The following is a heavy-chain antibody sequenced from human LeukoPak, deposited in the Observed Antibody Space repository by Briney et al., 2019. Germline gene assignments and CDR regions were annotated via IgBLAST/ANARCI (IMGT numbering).Heavy chain of an antibody. D-gene: IGHD3-10*01. Sequence: GVSLRLSCAASGFTFSDYYMSWIRQAPGKGLEWVSYISSSGSTIYYADSVKGRFTISRDNAKNSLYLQMNSLRAEDTAVYYCASEDYYGSGSYGGYWGQGTLVTVSS. CDR1: GFTFSDYY. CDR3: ASEDYYGSGSYGGY. CDR2: ISSSGSTI. V-gene: IGHV3-11*01. J-gene: IGHJ4*02.